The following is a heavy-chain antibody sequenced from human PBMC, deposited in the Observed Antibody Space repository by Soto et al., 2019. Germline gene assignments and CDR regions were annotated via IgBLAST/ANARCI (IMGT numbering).Heavy chain of an antibody. CDR3: ARGHRSGIYYFDL. CDR2: ISRSSYT. V-gene: IGHV3-11*06. CDR1: GSTFSDDY. Sequence: QVQLVESGGGLVKPGGSLRLSCAASGSTFSDDYMSWIRQAPGKGLEWVSYISRSSYTKYADSVKGRFTISRDNAKNSLYLQMNSLRAEDTAVYYCARGHRSGIYYFDLWGQGTLVTVSS. J-gene: IGHJ4*02. D-gene: IGHD6-19*01.